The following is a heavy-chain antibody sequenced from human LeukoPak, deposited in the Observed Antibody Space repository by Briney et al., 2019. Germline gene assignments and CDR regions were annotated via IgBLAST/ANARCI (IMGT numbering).Heavy chain of an antibody. V-gene: IGHV1-8*01. CDR1: GYTFTSYD. Sequence: ASVKVSCKASGYTFTSYDINWVRQATGQGLEWMGWMNPNSGNTGYAQKFQGRVTMTRNTSISTAYMELSSLRSEDTAVYYCARVAYDILTGYPTGWFDPWGQGTLVTVSS. CDR3: ARVAYDILTGYPTGWFDP. J-gene: IGHJ5*02. D-gene: IGHD3-9*01. CDR2: MNPNSGNT.